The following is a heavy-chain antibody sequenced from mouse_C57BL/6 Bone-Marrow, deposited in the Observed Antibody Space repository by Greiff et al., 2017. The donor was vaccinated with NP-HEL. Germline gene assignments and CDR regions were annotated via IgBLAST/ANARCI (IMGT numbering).Heavy chain of an antibody. D-gene: IGHD2-4*01. Sequence: EVMLVESGGGLVQPGGSLSLSCAASGFTFTDYYMSWVRQPPGKALEWLGFIRNKANGYTTEYSASVKGRFTISRDNSQSILYLQMNALRAGDSATYYCARHYYDYDWFAYWGQGTLVTVSA. J-gene: IGHJ3*01. CDR3: ARHYYDYDWFAY. CDR1: GFTFTDYY. CDR2: IRNKANGYTT. V-gene: IGHV7-3*01.